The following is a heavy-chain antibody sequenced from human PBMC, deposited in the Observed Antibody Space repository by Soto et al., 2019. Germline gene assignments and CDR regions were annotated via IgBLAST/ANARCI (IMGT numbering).Heavy chain of an antibody. V-gene: IGHV1-69*02. CDR2: IIPILGIA. CDR1: GGTFSSYT. CDR3: ARAQSGCSGGSRNDGYFDY. Sequence: QVQLVQSGAEVKKPGSSVKVSCKASGGTFSSYTISWVRQAPGQGLEWMGRIIPILGIANYAQKFQGRVTTTADKSTSNAYVELSGLRSEDTAVYYCARAQSGCSGGSRNDGYFDYWGQGTLVTVSS. J-gene: IGHJ4*02. D-gene: IGHD2-15*01.